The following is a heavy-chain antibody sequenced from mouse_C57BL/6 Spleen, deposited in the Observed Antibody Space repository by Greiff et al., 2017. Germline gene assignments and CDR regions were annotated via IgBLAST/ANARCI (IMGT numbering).Heavy chain of an antibody. CDR2: IDPSDSYT. V-gene: IGHV1-50*01. CDR1: GYTFTSYW. J-gene: IGHJ2*01. Sequence: VQLQQSGAELVKPGASVKLSCKASGYTFTSYWMQWVKQRPGQGLEWIGEIDPSDSYTNYNQKFKGKATLTVDTSSSTAYMQLSSLTSEDSAVYYCARSRYYGDYWGQGTTLTVSS. CDR3: ARSRYYGDY.